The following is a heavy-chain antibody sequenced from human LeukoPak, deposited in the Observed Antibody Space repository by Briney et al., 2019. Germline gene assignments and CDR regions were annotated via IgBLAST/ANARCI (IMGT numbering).Heavy chain of an antibody. CDR2: IIPIFGTA. Sequence: SVKVSCKASGGTFSSYAISWVRQAPGQGLEWMGGIIPIFGTANYAQKFQGRVTITADESTSTAYMELSSLRSEDTAVYYCARANYYYGSGSYAYFDYWGQGTLVTVSS. V-gene: IGHV1-69*13. CDR3: ARANYYYGSGSYAYFDY. J-gene: IGHJ4*02. CDR1: GGTFSSYA. D-gene: IGHD3-10*01.